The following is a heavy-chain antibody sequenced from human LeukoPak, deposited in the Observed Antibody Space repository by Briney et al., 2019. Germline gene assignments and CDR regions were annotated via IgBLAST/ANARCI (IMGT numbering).Heavy chain of an antibody. D-gene: IGHD3-22*01. J-gene: IGHJ4*02. CDR2: IYYSGST. Sequence: KPSETLSLTCTVSGGSISSYYWSWIRQPPGKGLEWIGYIYYSGSTNYNPSLKSRVTISVDTSKNQFSLKLSSVTAADTAVYYCARGTVISGVMFDYWGQGTLVTVSS. CDR3: ARGTVISGVMFDY. V-gene: IGHV4-59*08. CDR1: GGSISSYY.